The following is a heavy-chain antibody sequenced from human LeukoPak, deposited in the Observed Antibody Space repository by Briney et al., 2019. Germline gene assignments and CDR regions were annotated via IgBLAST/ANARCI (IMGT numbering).Heavy chain of an antibody. V-gene: IGHV3-74*01. CDR1: GFTFSNYW. CDR3: ARGGYRFAFDI. Sequence: GGSLRLSCAASGFTFSNYWMHWVRQAPGKGLVWVSRINSDGINTSYADSVKGRFTISRDNAKNSLYLQMNSLRAEDTAVYYCARGGYRFAFDIWGQGTMVTVSS. J-gene: IGHJ3*02. CDR2: INSDGINT. D-gene: IGHD5-24*01.